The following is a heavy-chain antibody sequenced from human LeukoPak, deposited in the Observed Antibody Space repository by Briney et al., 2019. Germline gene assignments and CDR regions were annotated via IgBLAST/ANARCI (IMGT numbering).Heavy chain of an antibody. V-gene: IGHV3-30*03. CDR2: ISHDGNNK. J-gene: IGHJ4*02. Sequence: PGRSLRLSCAASGFPFSDYGMYWVRQAPGKGLEWLAVISHDGNNKYYADSVKGRITISRDNSMNTLYLQMNSLRAEDTAVYYCARLSVGGFDYWGQGTLVTVSS. CDR3: ARLSVGGFDY. CDR1: GFPFSDYG. D-gene: IGHD3-16*01.